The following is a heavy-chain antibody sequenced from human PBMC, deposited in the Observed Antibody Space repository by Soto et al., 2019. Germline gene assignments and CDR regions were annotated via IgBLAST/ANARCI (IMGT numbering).Heavy chain of an antibody. J-gene: IGHJ4*02. CDR2: FSSSSGTI. V-gene: IGHV3-48*01. D-gene: IGHD1-26*01. CDR1: GFTFSGYS. CDR3: ARDRGSYRPDYFDH. Sequence: PGGCFRLSCAASGFTFSGYSMNWVRQAPGKGLEWISYFSSSSGTIYYADSVKGRFTVSRDNAKNSLYLQMNSLRVDDTAVYFCARDRGSYRPDYFDHWGQGTLVTVSS.